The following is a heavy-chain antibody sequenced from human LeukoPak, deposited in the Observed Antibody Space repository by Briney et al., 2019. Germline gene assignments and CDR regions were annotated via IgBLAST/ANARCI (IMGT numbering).Heavy chain of an antibody. V-gene: IGHV4-59*01. J-gene: IGHJ4*02. D-gene: IGHD3-16*01. Sequence: SETLSLTCTVSAGSIGSYYWSWIRQPPGKELEWIGYIYDIGTTNYNPSLKSRVTISVDRSKKQFSLKLSSVTAADTAVYYCARGGVLTSVDYWGQGTLVTVSS. CDR3: ARGGVLTSVDY. CDR1: AGSIGSYY. CDR2: IYDIGTT.